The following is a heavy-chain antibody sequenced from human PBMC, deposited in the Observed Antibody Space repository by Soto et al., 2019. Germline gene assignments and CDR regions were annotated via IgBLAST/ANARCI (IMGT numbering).Heavy chain of an antibody. D-gene: IGHD3-16*01. V-gene: IGHV3-33*01. J-gene: IGHJ5*02. Sequence: QAQLVESGGGVVQPGRSLRLSCAASGFTFSIYGMHWVRQAPGKGLESVAVIWFDGSNENYGDSVKGRFTISRDNSKNTLYLQMNSLRAEDTAVYYCARDTGIGGGFDPWGQGTLVTVSS. CDR1: GFTFSIYG. CDR2: IWFDGSNE. CDR3: ARDTGIGGGFDP.